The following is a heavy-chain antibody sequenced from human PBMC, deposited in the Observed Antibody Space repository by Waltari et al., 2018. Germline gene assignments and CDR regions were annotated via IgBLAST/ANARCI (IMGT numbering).Heavy chain of an antibody. CDR1: GFTFTDSS. D-gene: IGHD2-2*01. CDR3: ARQTISCHDY. J-gene: IGHJ4*02. CDR2: MRGRNLNYAT. V-gene: IGHV3-73*01. Sequence: EVQLVESGGNLVQPGGSLKLSCAGSGFTFTDSSSIHWVRQAAGKGLEWLGHMRGRNLNYATEYSASVMGRFSNARDDSENTAYLQMNSLETGDTAVYYCARQTISCHDYWGQGTLVTVSS.